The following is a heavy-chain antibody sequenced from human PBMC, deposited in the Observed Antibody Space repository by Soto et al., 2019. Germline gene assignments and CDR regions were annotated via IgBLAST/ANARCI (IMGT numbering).Heavy chain of an antibody. CDR3: ARQTGGFGYYFDY. V-gene: IGHV4-39*01. D-gene: IGHD3-16*01. J-gene: IGHJ4*02. CDR2: VYYSGTT. Sequence: QLQLQESGPGLVKPLETLSLTCTVSGGSVSSSDYYWGWIRQPPGKELEWIGAVYYSGTTYYMPSLKSRVTISVDTSKNHFSLNLRSVTAADTAVYYCARQTGGFGYYFDYWGQGALVTVSS. CDR1: GGSVSSSDYY.